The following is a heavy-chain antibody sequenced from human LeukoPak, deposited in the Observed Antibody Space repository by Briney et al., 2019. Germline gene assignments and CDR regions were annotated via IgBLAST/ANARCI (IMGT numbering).Heavy chain of an antibody. CDR2: TLYDGSDK. CDR1: GFNYRSYS. CDR3: ARVGLGDTAMVHIDY. J-gene: IGHJ4*02. D-gene: IGHD5-18*01. Sequence: GGSLRLSCAASGFNYRSYSMHWVRQAPGKGLEWVAVTLYDGSDKDFADSVKGRFTISRDNSKNTQFLQMNSLRTEDTAVYYCARVGLGDTAMVHIDYWGQGTLVTVSS. V-gene: IGHV3-30-3*01.